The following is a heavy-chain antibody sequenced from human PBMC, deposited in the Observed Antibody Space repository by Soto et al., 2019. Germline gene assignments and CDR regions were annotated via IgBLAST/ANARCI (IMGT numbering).Heavy chain of an antibody. CDR1: GFSLTTRGVG. V-gene: IGHV2-5*02. Sequence: QITLKESGPTLVKPTQTLTLTCTFSGFSLTTRGVGVGWIRQPPGKALECLALIYWDDDKRYSTSLQSRLSTXQXTXXTQVVLTMTNVDPVDTATYYCAHIPPYYQYDWSDPCAQGTLVSVSS. J-gene: IGHJ5*02. D-gene: IGHD3-16*01. CDR2: IYWDDDK. CDR3: AHIPPYYQYDWSDP.